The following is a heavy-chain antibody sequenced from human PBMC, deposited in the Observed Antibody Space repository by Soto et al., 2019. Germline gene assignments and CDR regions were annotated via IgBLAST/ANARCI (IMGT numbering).Heavy chain of an antibody. CDR2: IYSGGST. CDR1: GFTVSSNY. Sequence: EVQLVESGGGLVQPGGSLRLSCAASGFTVSSNYMSWVRQAPGKGLEWVSVIYSGGSTYYADSVKGRFTISRDNSKNTLYLQMNSLRAEDTAVYYCARDHASLRTPGGYFDYWGQGTLVTVSS. CDR3: ARDHASLRTPGGYFDY. V-gene: IGHV3-66*01. D-gene: IGHD4-17*01. J-gene: IGHJ4*02.